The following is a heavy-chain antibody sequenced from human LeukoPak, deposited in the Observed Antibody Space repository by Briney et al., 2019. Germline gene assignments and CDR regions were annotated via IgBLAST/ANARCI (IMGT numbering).Heavy chain of an antibody. J-gene: IGHJ4*02. D-gene: IGHD6-13*01. CDR2: LKQDGSEK. CDR1: GFTFSGYW. Sequence: HPGGSLRLSCAASGFTFSGYWMPWVRQAPGKGLEWVANLKQDGSEKHFADSVKGRFTISRDNAENSLYLQMNSLRAEDTAMYYCTRGTIAAPGTDYWGQGTLVTVSS. CDR3: TRGTIAAPGTDY. V-gene: IGHV3-7*01.